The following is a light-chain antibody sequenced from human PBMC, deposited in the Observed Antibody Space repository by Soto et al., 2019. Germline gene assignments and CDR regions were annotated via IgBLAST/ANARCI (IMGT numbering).Light chain of an antibody. CDR3: QKHDNAPLT. V-gene: IGKV1-27*01. CDR1: QDISNY. Sequence: DIPMTQAPSSLSASVGDRVTITCRASQDISNYLSWYQHKPWKVPKLLIYTSSTLQSVVPSRFSGSGSGTDFTLTISSLQPEDVATDYCQKHDNAPLTFGGGNKVQIK. CDR2: TSS. J-gene: IGKJ4*01.